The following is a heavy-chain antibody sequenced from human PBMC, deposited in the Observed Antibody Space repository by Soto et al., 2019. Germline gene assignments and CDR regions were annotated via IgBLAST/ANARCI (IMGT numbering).Heavy chain of an antibody. D-gene: IGHD2-15*01. Sequence: SGPTLVNTTPPLTLTCTFSWFSLSTSGVGVGWIRQPPGKALEWLADIYWDDDKRYSPSLKSRLTITKDIYKNQVVPTMTNMDPVDTATYYCAHRRSGFCSGGSCSPFDFWGQGTLVTVSS. J-gene: IGHJ4*02. CDR3: AHRRSGFCSGGSCSPFDF. V-gene: IGHV2-5*02. CDR1: WFSLSTSGVG. CDR2: IYWDDDK.